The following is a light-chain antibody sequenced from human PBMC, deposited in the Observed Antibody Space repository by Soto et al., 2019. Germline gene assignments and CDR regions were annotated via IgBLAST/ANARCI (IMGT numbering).Light chain of an antibody. CDR2: DVS. Sequence: QSALTQPASVSGSPGQSITISCTGTSSDVGGYNYVSWYQQHPGKAPKLMIYDVSNRPSGVSNRFSGSKSGNTASLTISGLQAEDEADYYCSSYTRSTFYVFGTGPKVTVL. V-gene: IGLV2-14*01. CDR3: SSYTRSTFYV. J-gene: IGLJ1*01. CDR1: SSDVGGYNY.